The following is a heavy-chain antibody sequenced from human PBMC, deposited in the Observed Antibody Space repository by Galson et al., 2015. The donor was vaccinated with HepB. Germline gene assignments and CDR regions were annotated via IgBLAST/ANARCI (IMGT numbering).Heavy chain of an antibody. CDR2: ISYDANNK. CDR3: AKVTGSIAVPGPLDY. Sequence: SLRLSCAASGFTFSSYAIHWVRQAPGRGLEWVALISYDANNKYYADSVKGRFTISRDNSKNTLYLQMNSLRAEDTAVYYCAKVTGSIAVPGPLDYWGQGTLVTVSS. CDR1: GFTFSSYA. V-gene: IGHV3-30*18. J-gene: IGHJ4*02. D-gene: IGHD6-19*01.